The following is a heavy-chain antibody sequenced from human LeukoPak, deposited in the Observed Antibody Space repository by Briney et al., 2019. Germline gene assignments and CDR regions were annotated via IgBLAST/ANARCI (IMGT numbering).Heavy chain of an antibody. D-gene: IGHD5-18*01. V-gene: IGHV3-48*01. CDR2: ISSSSSII. CDR1: GFTFSSYI. CDR3: ARQRGYNYGD. Sequence: GGSLRLSCADSGFTFSSYIMKWVRQAPGKGLEWVSYISSSSSIIYYADSVKGRFTISRDNAKNSLYLQMNSLRAEDTAVYYCARQRGYNYGDWGQGIVVTVSS. J-gene: IGHJ4*02.